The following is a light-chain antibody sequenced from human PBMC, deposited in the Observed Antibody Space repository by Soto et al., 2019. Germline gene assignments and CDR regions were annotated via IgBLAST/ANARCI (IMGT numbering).Light chain of an antibody. J-gene: IGLJ1*01. CDR2: DVT. CDR1: SSDVGGYNY. CDR3: SSYTSSITYV. Sequence: QSALTQPASVSGSPGQSITISCIGTSSDVGGYNYVSWYQQHPGKAPKLMIYDVTNRPSGVSNRFSGSKSGNTASLTISGLHAEDEADYYCSSYTSSITYVFGTGTKVTVL. V-gene: IGLV2-14*01.